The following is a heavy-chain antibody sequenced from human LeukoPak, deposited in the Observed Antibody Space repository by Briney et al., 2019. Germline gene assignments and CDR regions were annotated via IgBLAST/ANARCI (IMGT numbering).Heavy chain of an antibody. Sequence: SETLSLTCAVNAGSFTGYYWSWIRQPPGKGLEWIGYIYYSGSTNYNPPLKSRVTMSVDTSKNQFSLKLSSVTAADTAVYYCAVHYYDSSGYSPFDYWAQGTLVTVSS. J-gene: IGHJ4*02. CDR2: IYYSGST. D-gene: IGHD3-22*01. CDR3: AVHYYDSSGYSPFDY. V-gene: IGHV4-59*01. CDR1: AGSFTGYY.